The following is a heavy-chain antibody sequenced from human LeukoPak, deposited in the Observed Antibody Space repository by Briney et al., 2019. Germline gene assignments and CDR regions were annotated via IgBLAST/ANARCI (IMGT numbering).Heavy chain of an antibody. CDR1: GGSISSGSYY. J-gene: IGHJ4*02. V-gene: IGHV4-61*02. CDR2: IYTSGST. CDR3: ARGYSSSWYDSYYFDY. Sequence: SQTLSLTCTVSGGSISSGSYYWSWIRQPAGKGLEWIGRIYTSGSTNYNPSLKSRVTISVDTSKNQFSLKLGSVTAADTAVYYCARGYSSSWYDSYYFDYWGQGTLVTVSS. D-gene: IGHD6-13*01.